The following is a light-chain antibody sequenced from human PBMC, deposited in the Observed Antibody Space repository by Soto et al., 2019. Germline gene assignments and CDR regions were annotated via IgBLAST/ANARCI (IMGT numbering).Light chain of an antibody. CDR3: QQYNSYSRT. J-gene: IGKJ1*01. CDR2: DAS. Sequence: DIQMTQFPSSVSAYVGDRVSFTCRASHYISSWLAWYQQKPGKAPKLLIYDASSLESGVPSRFSGSGSGTEFTLTISSLQPDDFATYYCQQYNSYSRTFGQGTKVDIK. V-gene: IGKV1-5*01. CDR1: HYISSW.